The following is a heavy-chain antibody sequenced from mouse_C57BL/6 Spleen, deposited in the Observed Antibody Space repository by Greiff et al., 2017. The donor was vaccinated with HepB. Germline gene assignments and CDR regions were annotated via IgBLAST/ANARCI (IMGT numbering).Heavy chain of an antibody. CDR3: AREGNYHAMDY. V-gene: IGHV1-55*01. Sequence: QVQLKQPGAELVKPGASVKMSCKASGYTFTSYWITWVKQRPGQGLEWIGDIYPGSGSTNYNEKFKSKATLTVDTSSSTAYMQLSSLTSEDSAVYYCAREGNYHAMDYWGQGTSVTVSS. J-gene: IGHJ4*01. CDR1: GYTFTSYW. CDR2: IYPGSGST. D-gene: IGHD2-1*01.